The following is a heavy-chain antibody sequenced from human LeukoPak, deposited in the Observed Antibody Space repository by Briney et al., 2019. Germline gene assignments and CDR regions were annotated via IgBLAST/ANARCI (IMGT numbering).Heavy chain of an antibody. Sequence: GGSLRLSCAASGFTVSSNYMSWVRQAPGKGLEWVSVIYSGGSTYYADSVKGRFTISRDNAKNSLYLQMNSLRAEDTAVYYCARDYYDSSGFYGLDVWGQGTTVTVSS. CDR2: IYSGGST. CDR3: ARDYYDSSGFYGLDV. D-gene: IGHD3-22*01. CDR1: GFTVSSNY. J-gene: IGHJ6*02. V-gene: IGHV3-53*01.